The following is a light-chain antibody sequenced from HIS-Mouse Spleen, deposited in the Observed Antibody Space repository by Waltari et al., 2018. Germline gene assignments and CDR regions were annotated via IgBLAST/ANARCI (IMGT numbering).Light chain of an antibody. J-gene: IGLJ2*01. V-gene: IGLV3-10*01. CDR3: YSTDSSGNHRV. CDR1: ALPKKY. Sequence: SYELTQPPSVSVSPGQTARITCSGDALPKKYAYWYQQTSGQAPVLVIYEESKRPSGLPERFSGSSSGTMATLTISGAQVEDEADYYCYSTDSSGNHRVFGGGTKLTVL. CDR2: EES.